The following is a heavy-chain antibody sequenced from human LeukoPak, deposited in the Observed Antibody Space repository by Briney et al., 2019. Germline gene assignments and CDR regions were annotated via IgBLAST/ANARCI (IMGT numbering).Heavy chain of an antibody. Sequence: PSETLSLTCTVSGDSISSYYWSWIRQPPGKGLEWIGYISYSGSTNYNPSLKSRVTISVDTSKNQFSLKLSSVTAADTAVYYCASASSHRIAAGGDYWGQGTLVTVSS. V-gene: IGHV4-59*01. D-gene: IGHD6-13*01. CDR2: ISYSGST. CDR1: GDSISSYY. CDR3: ASASSHRIAAGGDY. J-gene: IGHJ4*02.